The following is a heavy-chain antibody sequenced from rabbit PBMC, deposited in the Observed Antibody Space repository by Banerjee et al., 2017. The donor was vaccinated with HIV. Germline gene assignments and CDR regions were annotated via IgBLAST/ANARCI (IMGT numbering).Heavy chain of an antibody. CDR1: GFSVSSTYY. Sequence: QSLEESGGDLVKPGASLTLTCTASGFSVSSTYYMCWVRQAPGKGLEWIACIYAGSSGSTYYASWAKGRFTISKTSSTTVTLQMTSLTAADTATYFCARSRVYNDGAAGYAYALNFWGQGTLVTVS. J-gene: IGHJ3*01. D-gene: IGHD6-1*01. V-gene: IGHV1S40*01. CDR2: IYAGSSGST. CDR3: ARSRVYNDGAAGYAYALNF.